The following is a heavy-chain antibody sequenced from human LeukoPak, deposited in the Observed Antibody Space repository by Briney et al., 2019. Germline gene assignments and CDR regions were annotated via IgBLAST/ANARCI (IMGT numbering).Heavy chain of an antibody. V-gene: IGHV3-11*01. CDR3: ARDSRSYYDFWSGLNWFDP. CDR2: ISSSGSTI. Sequence: GGSLRLSCAAPGFTFSDYYMSWIRQAPGKGLEWGSYISSSGSTIYYADSVKGRFTISRDNAKNSLYLQMISLRAEDTAVYYCARDSRSYYDFWSGLNWFDPWGQGTLVTVSS. D-gene: IGHD3-3*01. CDR1: GFTFSDYY. J-gene: IGHJ5*02.